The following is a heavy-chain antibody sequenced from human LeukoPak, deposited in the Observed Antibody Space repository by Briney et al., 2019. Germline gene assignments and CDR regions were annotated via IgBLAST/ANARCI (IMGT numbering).Heavy chain of an antibody. CDR2: IYPGDSDT. CDR3: ARRRGYADY. Sequence: GESLKISCKGSGYSVTSYWIGGVRQMPGKGLEWMGIIYPGDSDTRDSPSFQGQGTMSADKSSSTAYLQWSSLKASDTAMYYCARRRGYADYWGQGTLVTVSS. J-gene: IGHJ4*02. V-gene: IGHV5-51*01. D-gene: IGHD5-18*01. CDR1: GYSVTSYW.